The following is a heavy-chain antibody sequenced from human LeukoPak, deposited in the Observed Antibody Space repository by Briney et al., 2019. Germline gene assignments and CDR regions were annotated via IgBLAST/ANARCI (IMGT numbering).Heavy chain of an antibody. CDR1: GGSISSGGYY. CDR3: ARDPPPEDGNNAFDI. J-gene: IGHJ3*02. CDR2: IYYSGST. V-gene: IGHV4-31*03. Sequence: PSQTLSLTYTVSGGSISSGGYYWSWIRQHPGKGLEWIGYIYYSGSTYYNPSLKCRVTISVDTSKNQFSLKLSSVTAADTAVYYCARDPPPEDGNNAFDIWGQGTMVTVSS. D-gene: IGHD5-24*01.